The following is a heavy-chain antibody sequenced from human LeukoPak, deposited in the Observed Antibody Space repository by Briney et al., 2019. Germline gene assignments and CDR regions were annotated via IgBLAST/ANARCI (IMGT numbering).Heavy chain of an antibody. J-gene: IGHJ6*03. CDR3: AREYLTVTTLGYYYYYYMDV. CDR2: INQSGST. Sequence: SETLSLTCAVYGGSFSGYSWSWIRQPPGKGLEWIGEINQSGSTNYNPSLKSRVTISVDTSKNQFSLKLSSVTAADTAVYYCAREYLTVTTLGYYYYYYMDVWGKGTTVTVSS. CDR1: GGSFSGYS. V-gene: IGHV4-34*01. D-gene: IGHD4-11*01.